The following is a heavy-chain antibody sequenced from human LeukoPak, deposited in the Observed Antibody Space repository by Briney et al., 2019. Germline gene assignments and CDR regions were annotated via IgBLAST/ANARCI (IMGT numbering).Heavy chain of an antibody. V-gene: IGHV4-34*01. CDR2: IGHNGTT. CDR1: GGSISGFY. D-gene: IGHD1-14*01. Sequence: SETLSLTCSVSGGSISGFYWSWIRQPPGKGLEWIGEIGHNGTTNYNPSLKGRVTISLDTSKNQFSLKLTSVTAADTAVYYCARPSGGTPFKRFDYWGEGTLVTVSS. J-gene: IGHJ4*02. CDR3: ARPSGGTPFKRFDY.